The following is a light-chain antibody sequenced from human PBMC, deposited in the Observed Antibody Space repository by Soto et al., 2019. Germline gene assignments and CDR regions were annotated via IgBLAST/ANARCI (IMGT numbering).Light chain of an antibody. CDR2: GAA. CDR1: QTISSN. CDR3: QQRSNWPPT. Sequence: EVVMTQSPAILSVSPGERVSLSCRANQTISSNLAWYQQRPGQAPRLLIYGAATRATGIPARFSGSGSGTDFTLTINSLQSEDFAVYYCQQRSNWPPTFGPGTKVDIK. V-gene: IGKV3-15*01. J-gene: IGKJ3*01.